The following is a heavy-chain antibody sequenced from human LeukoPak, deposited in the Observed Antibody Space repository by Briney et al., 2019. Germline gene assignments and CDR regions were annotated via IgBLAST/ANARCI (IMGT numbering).Heavy chain of an antibody. Sequence: SETLSLTCTVSGDSISGYYWNWIRQSPGKGLVWIGYIHYSGTTKYNPSLKSRVTMSVDTSRNQFSLKLSSVTAADTAVYYCARDRTHCSGINCPGHSPYFDDWGQGTLVTVSS. CDR3: ARDRTHCSGINCPGHSPYFDD. D-gene: IGHD2-15*01. V-gene: IGHV4-59*01. CDR1: GDSISGYY. CDR2: IHYSGTT. J-gene: IGHJ4*02.